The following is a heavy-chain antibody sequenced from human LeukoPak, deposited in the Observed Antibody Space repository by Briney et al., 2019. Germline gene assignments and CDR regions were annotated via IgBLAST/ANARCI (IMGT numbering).Heavy chain of an antibody. CDR2: MNPNSGNT. J-gene: IGHJ6*04. V-gene: IGHV1-8*01. CDR3: ARAGYDILTGYRRYYYGMDV. CDR1: GYTFTSYD. Sequence: SVKVSCKASGYTFTSYDINWVRQATGQGLEWMGWMNPNSGNTGYAQKFQGRVTMTRNTSISTAYMELSSLRSEDTAVYYCARAGYDILTGYRRYYYGMDVWGKGTTVTVSS. D-gene: IGHD3-9*01.